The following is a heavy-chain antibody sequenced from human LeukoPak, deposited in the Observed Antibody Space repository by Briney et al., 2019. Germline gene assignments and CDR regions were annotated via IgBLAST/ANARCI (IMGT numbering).Heavy chain of an antibody. J-gene: IGHJ3*02. V-gene: IGHV3-23*01. CDR1: GFTFSSYA. CDR2: ISGSGGGT. CDR3: ARGEAAFDI. D-gene: IGHD1-26*01. Sequence: GGSLRLSCAASGFTFSSYAMSWVRQAPGKGLEWVPAISGSGGGTYYADSVKGRFTISRDNSKNTLYLQMNSLRAEDTAVYYCARGEAAFDIWGQGTMVTVSS.